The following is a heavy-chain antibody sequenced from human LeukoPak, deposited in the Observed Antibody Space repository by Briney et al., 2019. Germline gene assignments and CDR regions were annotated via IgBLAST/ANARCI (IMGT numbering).Heavy chain of an antibody. CDR3: ARAELSREYSSRQFFYSYIMDV. J-gene: IGHJ6*02. CDR2: IYYSGST. CDR1: GGSVSSGSYY. Sequence: PSETLSLTCIVSGGSVSSGSYYWSWIRQPPGKGLEWIGHIYYSGSTNYDPSLKSRVTISRDTSKNQFSLRLSSVTAADTAVYYCARAELSREYSSRQFFYSYIMDVWGQGTTVTVSS. V-gene: IGHV4-61*01. D-gene: IGHD6-6*01.